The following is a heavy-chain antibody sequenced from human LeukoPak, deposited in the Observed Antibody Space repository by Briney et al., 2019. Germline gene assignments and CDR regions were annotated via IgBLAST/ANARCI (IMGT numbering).Heavy chain of an antibody. J-gene: IGHJ4*02. CDR2: IYYSGST. CDR3: ARHQPHGGEQLAHFDY. CDR1: GGSISSSSYY. D-gene: IGHD6-13*01. Sequence: PSETLSLTCTVSGGSISSSSYYWGWIRQPPGKGLEWIGSIYYSGSTYYNPSLKSRVTISVDTPKNQFSLKLSSVTAADTAVYYCARHQPHGGEQLAHFDYWGQGTLVTVSS. V-gene: IGHV4-39*01.